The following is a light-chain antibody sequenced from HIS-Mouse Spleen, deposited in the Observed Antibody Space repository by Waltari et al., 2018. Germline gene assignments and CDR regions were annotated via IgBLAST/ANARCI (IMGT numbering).Light chain of an antibody. CDR1: NSGRQS. CDR2: EDS. V-gene: IGLV3-10*01. CDR3: YSTDSSGNRV. Sequence: SYVLTQPPSVSVSPGQTARITCGGNNSGRQSVHWYAQKLGQAPVLVTYEDSKRPSGIPERFSGSSSGTMATLTISGAQVEDEADYYCYSTDSSGNRVFGGGTKLTVL. J-gene: IGLJ3*02.